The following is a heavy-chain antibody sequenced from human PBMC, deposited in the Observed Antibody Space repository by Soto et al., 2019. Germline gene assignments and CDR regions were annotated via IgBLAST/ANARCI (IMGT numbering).Heavy chain of an antibody. V-gene: IGHV3-33*01. CDR1: GFTFSYYG. J-gene: IGHJ4*02. CDR3: ARGNFGDQGGYWDY. CDR2: IWFDGSNE. D-gene: IGHD4-17*01. Sequence: QVQLVESGGGVVQPGRSLRLSCAASGFTFSYYGMHWVRQAPGKGLEWAAVIWFDGSNEEYGDSVKDRFTVSRDNSKSIRYLQMNSLKDEDTAVYYWARGNFGDQGGYWDYWGQGTLVTVSS.